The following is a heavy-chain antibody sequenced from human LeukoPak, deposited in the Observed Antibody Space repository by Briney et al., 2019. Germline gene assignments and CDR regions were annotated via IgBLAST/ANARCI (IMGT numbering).Heavy chain of an antibody. J-gene: IGHJ4*02. CDR1: GFTFSSYS. V-gene: IGHV3-21*01. CDR2: ISSSSSYI. Sequence: GGSLRLSCAASGFTFSSYSMKWVRQAPGKGLEWVSSISSSSSYIYYADSVKGRFTISRDNAKNSLYLQMNSLRAEDTAVYYCARAPLSGSWFDYWGQGTLVTVSS. D-gene: IGHD1-26*01. CDR3: ARAPLSGSWFDY.